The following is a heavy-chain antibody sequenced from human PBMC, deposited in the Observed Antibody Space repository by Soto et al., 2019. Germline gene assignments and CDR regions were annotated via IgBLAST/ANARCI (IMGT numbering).Heavy chain of an antibody. CDR3: ARGRYGDY. J-gene: IGHJ4*02. D-gene: IGHD1-1*01. CDR1: GYGFTTYG. V-gene: IGHV1-18*01. Sequence: QVHLVQSGAEVKKPGASVKVSCKGSGYGFTTYGITWVRQAPGPGLEWMAWISAHNGNTNYAQKLQGRVTVTRDTSTSTAYMELRSLRSDGTAVYDCARGRYGDYWGQGALVTVSS. CDR2: ISAHNGNT.